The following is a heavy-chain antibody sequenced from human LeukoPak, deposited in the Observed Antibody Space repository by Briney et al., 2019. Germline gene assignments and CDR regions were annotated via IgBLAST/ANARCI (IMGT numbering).Heavy chain of an antibody. V-gene: IGHV3-48*03. CDR3: ARASYSSSWPFDY. J-gene: IGHJ4*02. D-gene: IGHD6-13*01. CDR2: ISSSGSTI. CDR1: GFTFSSYE. Sequence: GGSLRLSCAASGFTFSSYEMNWVRQAPGKGLEWVSYISSSGSTIYYADSMKGRFTISRDNAKNSLYLQMNSLRAEDTAVYYCARASYSSSWPFDYWGQGTLVTVFS.